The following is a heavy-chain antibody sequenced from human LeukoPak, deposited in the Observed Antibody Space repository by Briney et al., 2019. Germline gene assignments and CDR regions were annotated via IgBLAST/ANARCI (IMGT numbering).Heavy chain of an antibody. CDR2: ISSSSSYI. CDR3: AREKIYRWGRTTAFDI. J-gene: IGHJ3*02. V-gene: IGHV3-21*01. CDR1: GFTFSSYS. Sequence: PGGSLRLSCTASGFTFSSYSMNWVRQAPGKGLEWVSSISSSSSYIYYADSVKGRFTISRDNAKNSLYLQMNSLRAEDTAVYYCAREKIYRWGRTTAFDIWGQGTMVTVSS. D-gene: IGHD2-8*02.